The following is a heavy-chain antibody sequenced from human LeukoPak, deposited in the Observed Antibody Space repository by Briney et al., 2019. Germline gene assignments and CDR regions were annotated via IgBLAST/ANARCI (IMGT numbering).Heavy chain of an antibody. Sequence: SETLSLTCTVSGGSISSGSYYWSWIRQPAGKGLEWIGRIYTSGSTNYNPSLKSRVTISVDTSKNQFSLKLSSVTAADTAVYYCARGLVGIAARNYYYYYMDVWGKGTTVTVSS. CDR3: ARGLVGIAARNYYYYYMDV. V-gene: IGHV4-61*02. CDR1: GGSISSGSYY. D-gene: IGHD6-6*01. CDR2: IYTSGST. J-gene: IGHJ6*03.